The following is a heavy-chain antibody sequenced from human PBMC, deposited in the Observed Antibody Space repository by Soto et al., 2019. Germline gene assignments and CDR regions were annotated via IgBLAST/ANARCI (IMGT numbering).Heavy chain of an antibody. CDR3: ARAQGCGELSLFDY. Sequence: QVQLVQSGAEVKKPGSSVKVSCKASGGTFSSYTISWVRQAPGQGLEWMGRIIPILGIANYAQKFQGRVTITADKSTSTAYMELNSMRSEDTAVYYCARAQGCGELSLFDYWGQGTLVTVSS. CDR1: GGTFSSYT. D-gene: IGHD3-10*01. CDR2: IIPILGIA. V-gene: IGHV1-69*02. J-gene: IGHJ4*02.